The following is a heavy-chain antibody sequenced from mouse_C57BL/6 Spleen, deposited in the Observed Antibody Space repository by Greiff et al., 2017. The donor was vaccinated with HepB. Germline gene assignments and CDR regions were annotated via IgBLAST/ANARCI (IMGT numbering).Heavy chain of an antibody. J-gene: IGHJ2*01. V-gene: IGHV5-9*01. Sequence: EVQLQESGGGLVKPGGSLKLSCAASGFTFSSYTISGGGGNTYYPDSVKGRFTISRDNAKNTLYLQMSSLRSEDTALYYCARQDGNYGYYFDYWGQGTTLTVSS. D-gene: IGHD2-1*01. CDR2: SGGGGNT. CDR1: GFTFSSYT. CDR3: ARQDGNYGYYFDY.